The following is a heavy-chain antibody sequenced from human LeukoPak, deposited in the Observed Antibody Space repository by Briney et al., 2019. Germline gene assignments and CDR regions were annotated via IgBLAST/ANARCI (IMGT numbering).Heavy chain of an antibody. CDR2: IHYSGST. D-gene: IGHD5-18*01. CDR3: AREGRGGNSYGDYYYYGIDV. V-gene: IGHV4-59*01. J-gene: IGHJ6*02. CDR1: GGSISSFY. Sequence: SETLSLTCTVSGGSISSFYWNWIRQSPGKGLEWIGYIHYSGSTNYNPSLKSRVTLSLDAFNNEISLKLSSVTAADTAVYYCAREGRGGNSYGDYYYYGIDVWGQGTTVSVSS.